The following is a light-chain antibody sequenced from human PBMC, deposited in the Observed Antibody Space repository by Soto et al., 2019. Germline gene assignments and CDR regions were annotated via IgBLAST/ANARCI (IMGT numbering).Light chain of an antibody. V-gene: IGKV3-20*01. J-gene: IGKJ1*01. Sequence: IVLTQSPGTLSLSPWERATLSCRASQSVSSSYLVWHQQKPGQAPRLLIYAASRRATGIPDRFSGSGSGTEFTLTISSLQSEDFAVYYCQQYNNWPRTFGQGTKVDIK. CDR1: QSVSSSY. CDR2: AAS. CDR3: QQYNNWPRT.